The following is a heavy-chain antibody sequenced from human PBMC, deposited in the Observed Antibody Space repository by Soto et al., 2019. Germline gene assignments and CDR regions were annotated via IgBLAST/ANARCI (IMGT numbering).Heavy chain of an antibody. Sequence: VGSLRLSCAASGFTFSMYWMHWVRQVPGKGPEWVSRINDDGSSTNYADSVKGRFTISRDNAKNTLYLQMNDLRAEDTAVYYCTRGPRSTSTGTGAFWGQGTLVTVSS. V-gene: IGHV3-74*01. CDR3: TRGPRSTSTGTGAF. CDR2: INDDGSST. D-gene: IGHD1-1*01. CDR1: GFTFSMYW. J-gene: IGHJ4*02.